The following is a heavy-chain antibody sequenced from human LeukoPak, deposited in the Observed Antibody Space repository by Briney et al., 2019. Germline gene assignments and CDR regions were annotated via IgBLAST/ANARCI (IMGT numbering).Heavy chain of an antibody. CDR1: GFTVSSNY. V-gene: IGHV3-53*01. CDR2: IYSGGST. D-gene: IGHD3-9*01. J-gene: IGHJ6*03. Sequence: GGSLRLSCAASGFTVSSNYMSWVRQAPGKGLEWVSVIYSGGSTYYADSVKGRFTISRDNSKNTLYLQMNSLSAEDTAVYYCAREGTYDILTGYYNLYMDVWGKGTTVTISS. CDR3: AREGTYDILTGYYNLYMDV.